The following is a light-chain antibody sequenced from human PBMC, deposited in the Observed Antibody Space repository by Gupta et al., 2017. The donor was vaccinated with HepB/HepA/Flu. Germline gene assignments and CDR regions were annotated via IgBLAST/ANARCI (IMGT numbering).Light chain of an antibody. Sequence: QSVLTQPPSTSGTPGQRVIISCSGSRSNVGSNAVSWYQQLPGAAPRLLIYSLNQRPSGVPDRFSGSKSGTSASLAISGLQSEDEADYYCAAWDDSLNGRVFGGGTKVTVL. J-gene: IGLJ3*02. V-gene: IGLV1-44*01. CDR2: SLN. CDR3: AAWDDSLNGRV. CDR1: RSNVGSNA.